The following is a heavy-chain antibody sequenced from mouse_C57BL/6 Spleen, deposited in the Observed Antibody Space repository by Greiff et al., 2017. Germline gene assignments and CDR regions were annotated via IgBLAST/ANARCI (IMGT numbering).Heavy chain of an antibody. J-gene: IGHJ1*03. CDR3: ARGADYGSSYGYFDV. Sequence: VQLQQSGPVLVKPGASVKMSCKASGYTFTDYYMNWVKQSHGKSLEWIGVINPYNGGTSYNQKFKGKATLTVDKSSSTAYMALNSLTSEDSAVYYCARGADYGSSYGYFDVWGTGTTVTVSS. V-gene: IGHV1-19*01. D-gene: IGHD1-1*01. CDR2: INPYNGGT. CDR1: GYTFTDYY.